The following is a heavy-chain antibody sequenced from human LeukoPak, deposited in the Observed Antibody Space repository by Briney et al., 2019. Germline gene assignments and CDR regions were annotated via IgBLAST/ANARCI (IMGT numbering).Heavy chain of an antibody. CDR1: GGTFGNYA. J-gene: IGHJ3*02. D-gene: IGHD4/OR15-4a*01. CDR2: IVPIFGTP. CDR3: ARVEGADI. V-gene: IGHV1-69*06. Sequence: GSSVKVSCKASGGTFGNYAINWVRQAPGQGLEWMGGIVPIFGTPNYAQKFQGRVTITADKSTSTAYMELSSLRSEDTAVYYCARVEGADIWGQGTTVTVSS.